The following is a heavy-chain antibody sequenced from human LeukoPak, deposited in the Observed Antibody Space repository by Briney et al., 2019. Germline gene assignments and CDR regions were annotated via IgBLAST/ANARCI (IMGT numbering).Heavy chain of an antibody. CDR3: AKNYYDYVWGGEPYYYYYMDV. J-gene: IGHJ6*03. Sequence: ASVKVSCKASGYTFTSYGIIWVRQAPGQGLEWMGWISAYNGFTHYAQSLQGRVTMTIDTSTSTAYMELRNLRSDDTAVYYCAKNYYDYVWGGEPYYYYYMDVWGKGTTVTVSS. D-gene: IGHD3-16*01. V-gene: IGHV1-18*01. CDR2: ISAYNGFT. CDR1: GYTFTSYG.